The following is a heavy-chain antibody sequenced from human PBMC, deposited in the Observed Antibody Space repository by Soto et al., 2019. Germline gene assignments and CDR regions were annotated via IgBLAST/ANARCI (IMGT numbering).Heavy chain of an antibody. V-gene: IGHV4-38-2*02. CDR2: IFHSGNS. Sequence: SETLSLTCAVSGSSMSGFYWGWVRQPPGKGLEWIGSIFHSGNSYYNPSLKSRVILSVDTSKNQFSLNLTAAIAADTAVYYCAREDDGMDVWGQAPPVTVSS. CDR1: GSSMSGFY. CDR3: AREDDGMDV. J-gene: IGHJ6*02.